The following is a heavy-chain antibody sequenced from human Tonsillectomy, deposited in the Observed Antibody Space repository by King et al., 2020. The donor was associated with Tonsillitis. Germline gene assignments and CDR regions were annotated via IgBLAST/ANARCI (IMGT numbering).Heavy chain of an antibody. Sequence: VQLQQWGAGLLKPSETLSLTCAVYGGSFSGYYWSWIRQPPGKGLEWIGEINHSGSTNYNPSLKSRVTISVDTSKNQFSLKLSSVTADTAVYYCARGRRYYYGSGSYYLDYWGQGTLVTVSS. CDR2: INHSGST. D-gene: IGHD3-10*01. V-gene: IGHV4-34*01. CDR3: ARGRRYYYGSGSYYLDY. J-gene: IGHJ4*02. CDR1: GGSFSGYY.